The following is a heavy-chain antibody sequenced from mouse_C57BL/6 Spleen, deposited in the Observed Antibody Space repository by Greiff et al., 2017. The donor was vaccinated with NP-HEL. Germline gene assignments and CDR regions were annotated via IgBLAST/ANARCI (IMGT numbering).Heavy chain of an antibody. CDR2: IYPRDGST. CDR3: ARGAIYYDYEGVCDY. D-gene: IGHD2-4*01. CDR1: GYTFTDHT. J-gene: IGHJ2*01. Sequence: VQLQQSDAELVKPGASVKISCKVSGYTFTDHTIHWMKQRPEQGLEWIGYIYPRDGSTKYNEKFKGKATLTADKSSSTAYMQLNSLPSEDSAVYFCARGAIYYDYEGVCDYWGQGTTLTVSS. V-gene: IGHV1-78*01.